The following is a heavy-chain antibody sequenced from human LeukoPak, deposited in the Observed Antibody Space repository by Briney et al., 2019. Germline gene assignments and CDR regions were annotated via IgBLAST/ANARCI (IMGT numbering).Heavy chain of an antibody. J-gene: IGHJ5*02. CDR2: INDDGSDT. CDR1: GFTFSNAW. D-gene: IGHD2-15*01. CDR3: VRGGPSTWS. V-gene: IGHV3-74*01. Sequence: GGSLRLSCAASGFTFSNAWMSWVRQAPGKGPVWVSRINDDGSDTTYADSVKGRFTISRDDAKNMLFLQMNSLRAEDTAVYYCVRGGPSTWSWGQGTLVTVSS.